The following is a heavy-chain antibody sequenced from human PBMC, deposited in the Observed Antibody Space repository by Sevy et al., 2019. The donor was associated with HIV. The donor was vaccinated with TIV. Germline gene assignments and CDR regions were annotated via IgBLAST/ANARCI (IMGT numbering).Heavy chain of an antibody. CDR1: GGSISSSNW. CDR2: IYHSGST. D-gene: IGHD3-10*01. J-gene: IGHJ5*02. V-gene: IGHV4-4*02. CDR3: ARGRMDYYGSGSSNWFDP. Sequence: SETLSLTCAVSGGSISSSNWWSWVRQPPGKGLEWIGEIYHSGSTNYNPSLKSRVTISVEKSKNQFSLKLSSVTAADTAVYYCARGRMDYYGSGSSNWFDPWGQGTLVTVSS.